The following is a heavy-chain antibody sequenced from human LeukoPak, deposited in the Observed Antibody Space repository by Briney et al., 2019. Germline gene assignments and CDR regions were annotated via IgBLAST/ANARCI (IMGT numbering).Heavy chain of an antibody. D-gene: IGHD3-3*01. CDR3: ASEYDDFWSGYPPYGMDV. CDR1: GYTFTGYY. Sequence: GASVKVSCKASGYTFTGYYMHWVRQAPGQGLEWMGWINPNSGGTNYAQKFQGRVTMTRDTSISTAYMELSRLRSDDTAAYYCASEYDDFWSGYPPYGMDVWGRGTTVTVPS. CDR2: INPNSGGT. V-gene: IGHV1-2*02. J-gene: IGHJ6*02.